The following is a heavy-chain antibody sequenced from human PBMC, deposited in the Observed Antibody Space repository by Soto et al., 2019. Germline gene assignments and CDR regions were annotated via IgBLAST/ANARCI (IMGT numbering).Heavy chain of an antibody. CDR1: GGSISSGGYC. Sequence: PSETLSLTCTVSGGSISSGGYCRSWIRQHPGKGLEWIGYIYYSGSTYYNPSLKSRVTISVDTSKNQFSLKLSSVTAADTAVYYCARDPGRYYDFWSGYSRGPFGIDVWGQGTTVTVSS. CDR3: ARDPGRYYDFWSGYSRGPFGIDV. D-gene: IGHD3-3*01. J-gene: IGHJ6*02. CDR2: IYYSGST. V-gene: IGHV4-31*03.